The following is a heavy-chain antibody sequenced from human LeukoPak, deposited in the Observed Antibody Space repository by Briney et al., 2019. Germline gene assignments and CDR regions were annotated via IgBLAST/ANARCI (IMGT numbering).Heavy chain of an antibody. CDR2: INGDGRTT. D-gene: IGHD5-12*01. CDR3: VGDQVDNVGWLT. CDR1: GFIFSTYT. V-gene: IGHV3-64D*06. Sequence: PGGSLRLSCSASGFIFSTYTMFWVRKAPGKGLEFVSVINGDGRTTYYADSVKGRFTISRDNSKNTLYLQMNSLRAEDTAVYYCVGDQVDNVGWLTWGQGTRVTVSS. J-gene: IGHJ5*02.